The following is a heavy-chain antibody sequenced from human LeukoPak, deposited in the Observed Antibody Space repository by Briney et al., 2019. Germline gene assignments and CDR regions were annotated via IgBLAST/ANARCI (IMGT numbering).Heavy chain of an antibody. V-gene: IGHV3-15*01. D-gene: IGHD3-10*01. CDR3: TTRLWFEDLRFDF. J-gene: IGHJ4*02. CDR2: IKSKAGGGTT. Sequence: GGSLRLSCAVSGLTFSGAWMSWVSQAPGKGLEWVGRIKSKAGGGTTDYAAPVKGRFTISRDDSKNTLYLQMNSLKTEDTAVYYCTTRLWFEDLRFDFWGQGTLVTVSS. CDR1: GLTFSGAW.